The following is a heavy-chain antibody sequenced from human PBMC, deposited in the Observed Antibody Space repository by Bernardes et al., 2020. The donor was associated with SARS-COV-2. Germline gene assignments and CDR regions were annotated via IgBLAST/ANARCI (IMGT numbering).Heavy chain of an antibody. CDR2: IYTSGST. CDR3: AREGRILYCSSTSCPDAFDI. V-gene: IGHV4-4*07. D-gene: IGHD2-2*01. CDR1: GGSISSSY. Sequence: LSLTCTVSGGSISSSYWSWIRQPAGKGLEWIGRIYTSGSTNYNPSLKSRVTMSVDTSKNQFSLKLSSVTAADTAVYYCAREGRILYCSSTSCPDAFDIWGQGKMVTVSS. J-gene: IGHJ3*02.